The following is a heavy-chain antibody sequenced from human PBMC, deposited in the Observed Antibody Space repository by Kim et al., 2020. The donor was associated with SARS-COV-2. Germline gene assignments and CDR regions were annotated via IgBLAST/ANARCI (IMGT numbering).Heavy chain of an antibody. V-gene: IGHV4-59*01. CDR1: GGSISSYY. CDR3: AREVVGATKGGYYFDY. Sequence: SETLSLTCTVSGGSISSYYWSWIRQPPGKGLEWIGYIYYSGSTNYNPSLKSRVTISVDTSKNQFSLKLSSVTAADTAVYYCAREVVGATKGGYYFDYWGQGTLVTVSS. J-gene: IGHJ4*02. D-gene: IGHD1-26*01. CDR2: IYYSGST.